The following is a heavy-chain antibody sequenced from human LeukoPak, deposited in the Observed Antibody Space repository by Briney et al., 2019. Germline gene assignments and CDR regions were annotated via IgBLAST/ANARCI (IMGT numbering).Heavy chain of an antibody. CDR2: ISLTGLT. J-gene: IGHJ4*02. Sequence: SETLSLTCGVSGGSIRNTNWWSWVRQPPGQGLEWIGEISLTGLTHYNPSLESRVTVSLDKSKNQLSLNLASVTAADAALYYFSREDWAFRPFGYWGQGTLVTVLS. D-gene: IGHD2-21*01. CDR1: GGSIRNTNW. V-gene: IGHV4-4*02. CDR3: SREDWAFRPFGY.